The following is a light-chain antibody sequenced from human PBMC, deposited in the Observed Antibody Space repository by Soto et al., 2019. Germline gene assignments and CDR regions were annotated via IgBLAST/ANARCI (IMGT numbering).Light chain of an antibody. Sequence: DIQMTQSPSTLSASVGGRFTITCRASQSVGTWVAWYQQKPGKAPKLLIYGASNLESGVPSRFSGSGSGTEFTLTITTLQPDDFATYFCQQYNRNKWRFGPGTKVDIK. V-gene: IGKV1-5*01. CDR1: QSVGTW. CDR3: QQYNRNKWR. CDR2: GAS. J-gene: IGKJ1*01.